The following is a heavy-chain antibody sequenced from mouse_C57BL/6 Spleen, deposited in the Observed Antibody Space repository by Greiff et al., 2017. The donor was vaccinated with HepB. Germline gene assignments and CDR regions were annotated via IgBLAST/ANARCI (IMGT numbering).Heavy chain of an antibody. Sequence: EVKLVESGPGMVKPSQSLSLTCTVTGYSITSGYDWHWIRHFPGNKLEWMGYISYSGSTNYNPSLKSRISITHDTSKNHFFLKLNSVTTEDTATYYCARCDYDGGFAYWGQGTLVTVSA. D-gene: IGHD2-4*01. CDR1: GYSITSGYD. V-gene: IGHV3-1*01. CDR3: ARCDYDGGFAY. CDR2: ISYSGST. J-gene: IGHJ3*01.